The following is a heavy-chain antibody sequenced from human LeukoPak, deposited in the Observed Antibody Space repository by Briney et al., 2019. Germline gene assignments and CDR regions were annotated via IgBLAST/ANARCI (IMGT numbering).Heavy chain of an antibody. Sequence: ASVKVSCKASGYTFTSYGISWVRQAPGQGLEWMGWISAYNGNANYAQKLQGRVTMTTDTSTSTAYMELRSLRSDDTAVYYCAREGSGWSDLIFDYWGQGTLVTVSS. V-gene: IGHV1-18*01. CDR3: AREGSGWSDLIFDY. CDR1: GYTFTSYG. D-gene: IGHD6-19*01. J-gene: IGHJ4*02. CDR2: ISAYNGNA.